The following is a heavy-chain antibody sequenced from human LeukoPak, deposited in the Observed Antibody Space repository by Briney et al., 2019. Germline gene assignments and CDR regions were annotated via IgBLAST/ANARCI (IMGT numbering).Heavy chain of an antibody. V-gene: IGHV5-51*01. D-gene: IGHD6-19*01. J-gene: IGHJ5*02. Sequence: GESLKISCKGFGNTFTSYWIGWVRQVPGKGLEWMGIIYPGDSDTQYTPSFHGQVTISADKSISTAYLQWTSLKASDTATYYCVCRKYSSTWSDPWGQGTLVTV. CDR1: GNTFTSYW. CDR3: VCRKYSSTWSDP. CDR2: IYPGDSDT.